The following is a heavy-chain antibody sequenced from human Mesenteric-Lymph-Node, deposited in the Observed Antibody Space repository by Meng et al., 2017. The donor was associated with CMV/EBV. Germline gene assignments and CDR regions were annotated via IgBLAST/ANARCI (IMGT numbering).Heavy chain of an antibody. J-gene: IGHJ3*02. V-gene: IGHV3-13*01. D-gene: IGHD3-3*01. CDR2: IGTAGDT. Sequence: GGSLRLSCAASGFTFSSYDMHWVRQATGKGLEWVSAIGTAGDTYYPGSVKGRFTISRENAKNSLYLQMNSLRAGDTAVYYCARGVSMYYDFWSGYSHDAFDIWGQGTMVTVSS. CDR1: GFTFSSYD. CDR3: ARGVSMYYDFWSGYSHDAFDI.